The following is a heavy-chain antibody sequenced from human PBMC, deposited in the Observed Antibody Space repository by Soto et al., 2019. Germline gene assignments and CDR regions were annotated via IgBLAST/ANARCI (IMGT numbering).Heavy chain of an antibody. V-gene: IGHV2-26*01. Sequence: QVTLKESGPVLVKPTETLTPTCTVSGFSLSNARMGVSWIRQPPGKALEWLAHIFSNDEKSYSTSLKSRLTISKDTSKSQVVLTMTNMDPVDTATYYCARIKSPSITIFGVVIIPVHPYYYYMDVWGKGTTVTVSS. CDR2: IFSNDEK. D-gene: IGHD3-3*01. CDR1: GFSLSNARMG. CDR3: ARIKSPSITIFGVVIIPVHPYYYYMDV. J-gene: IGHJ6*03.